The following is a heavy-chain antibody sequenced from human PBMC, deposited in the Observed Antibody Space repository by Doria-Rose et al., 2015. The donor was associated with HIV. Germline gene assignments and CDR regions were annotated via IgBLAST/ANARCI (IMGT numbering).Heavy chain of an antibody. Sequence: QITLKESGPVLVKPTETLTLTCTVSEVSLSSPGMGVSWIRQPPGKALEWLANICSDDERAYITSLKSRLTISMSTAKSQVVLTMTDMDPVDTATYYCARIKSSRWYHKYYFDFWGQGTLVIVSA. CDR2: ICSDDER. CDR1: EVSLSSPGMG. CDR3: ARIKSSRWYHKYYFDF. D-gene: IGHD6-13*01. V-gene: IGHV2-26*01. J-gene: IGHJ4*02.